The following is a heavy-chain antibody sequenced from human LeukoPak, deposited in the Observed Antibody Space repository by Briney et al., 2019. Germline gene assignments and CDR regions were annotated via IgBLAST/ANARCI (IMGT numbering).Heavy chain of an antibody. J-gene: IGHJ6*02. CDR2: MSSNGGIT. CDR3: ARAGSGWYSMDV. D-gene: IGHD6-19*01. V-gene: IGHV3-64*01. CDR1: GFTFSRYA. Sequence: GGPLRLSCGASGFTFSRYAMHWMRQAPGKGLEYVSVMSSNGGITYYANSVKGRFTISRDNSKNTLYLQMGSLRAEDMAVYYCARAGSGWYSMDVWGQGTTVTVSS.